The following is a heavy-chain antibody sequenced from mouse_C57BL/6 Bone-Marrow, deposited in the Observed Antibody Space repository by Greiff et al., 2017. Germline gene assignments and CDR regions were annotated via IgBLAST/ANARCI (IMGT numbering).Heavy chain of an antibody. CDR1: GYTFTSYW. Sequence: VQLQQSGTVLARPGASVKMSCKTSGYTFTSYWMHWVKQRPGQGLEWIGAIYPGNSDTSYNQKFKGKAKLTAVTSASTAYMELSSLTNEDSAVYYCTRGEDYDPWYFDVWGTGTTVTVSS. CDR2: IYPGNSDT. D-gene: IGHD2-4*01. J-gene: IGHJ1*03. CDR3: TRGEDYDPWYFDV. V-gene: IGHV1-5*01.